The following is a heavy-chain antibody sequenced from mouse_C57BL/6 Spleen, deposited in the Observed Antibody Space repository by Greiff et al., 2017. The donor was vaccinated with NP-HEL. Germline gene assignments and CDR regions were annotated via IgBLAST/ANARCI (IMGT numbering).Heavy chain of an antibody. D-gene: IGHD1-1*01. CDR3: ARGYYGSDYAMDY. Sequence: EVMLVESEGGLVQPGSSMKLSCTASGFTFSDYYMAWVRQVPEKGLEWVANINYDGSSTYYLDSLKSRFIISRDNAKNILYLQMSSLKSEDTATYYCARGYYGSDYAMDYWGQGTSVTVSS. CDR1: GFTFSDYY. V-gene: IGHV5-16*01. CDR2: INYDGSST. J-gene: IGHJ4*01.